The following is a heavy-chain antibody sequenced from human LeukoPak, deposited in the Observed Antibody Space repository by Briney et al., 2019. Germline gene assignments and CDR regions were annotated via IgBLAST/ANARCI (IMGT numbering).Heavy chain of an antibody. CDR3: ARTVVVVPAATYYFDY. CDR2: VNAGNGNT. J-gene: IGHJ4*02. Sequence: ASVKVSCKASGYTFTSYAMHWVRQAPGQRLEWMGWVNAGNGNTKYSQKFQGRVTITRDTSASTAYMELSSLRSEDTAVHYCARTVVVVPAATYYFDYWGQGTLVTVSS. V-gene: IGHV1-3*01. CDR1: GYTFTSYA. D-gene: IGHD2-2*01.